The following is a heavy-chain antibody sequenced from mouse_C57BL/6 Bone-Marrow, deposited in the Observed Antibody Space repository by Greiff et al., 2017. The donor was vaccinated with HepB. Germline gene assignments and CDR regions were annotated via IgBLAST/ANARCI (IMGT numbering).Heavy chain of an antibody. V-gene: IGHV14-4*01. CDR3: TKKSEEGFAY. J-gene: IGHJ3*01. CDR2: IDPENGDT. Sequence: VQLQQSGAELVRPGASVKLSCTASGFNIKDDYMHWVKQRPEPGLEWIGWIDPENGDTEYASKFQGKATITADTSSNTAYLQLSSLTSEDTAVYYCTKKSEEGFAYWGQGTLVTVSA. D-gene: IGHD1-3*01. CDR1: GFNIKDDY.